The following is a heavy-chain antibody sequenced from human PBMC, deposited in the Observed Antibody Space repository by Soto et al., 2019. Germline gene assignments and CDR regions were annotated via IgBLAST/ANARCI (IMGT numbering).Heavy chain of an antibody. CDR3: ARQWGDFPDH. V-gene: IGHV3-73*02. CDR2: IRDKANTYAT. Sequence: EVQLVESGGGLVWPGGSLKLSCAASGFTFSDSPIHWVRQASGRGLEWVGRIRDKANTYATAYAASVKCRFTFSRDDSKNTAYLQMNNLKTEDTAVYYCARQWGDFPDHWGQGALVTVSS. D-gene: IGHD3-16*01. J-gene: IGHJ5*02. CDR1: GFTFSDSP.